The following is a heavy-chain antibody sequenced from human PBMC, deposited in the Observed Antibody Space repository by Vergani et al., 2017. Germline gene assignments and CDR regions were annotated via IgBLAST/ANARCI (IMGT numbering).Heavy chain of an antibody. J-gene: IGHJ4*02. CDR3: ARDQTSSYGYFDY. Sequence: QVQLVESGGGVVQPGRSLRLSCAASGFTFSSYAMHWVRQAPGKGLEWVAVISYDGSNKYYADSVKGRFTISRDNSKNTLYLQMNSLRAEDTAVYYCARDQTSSYGYFDYWGQGTLVTVSS. V-gene: IGHV3-30*01. D-gene: IGHD4-17*01. CDR1: GFTFSSYA. CDR2: ISYDGSNK.